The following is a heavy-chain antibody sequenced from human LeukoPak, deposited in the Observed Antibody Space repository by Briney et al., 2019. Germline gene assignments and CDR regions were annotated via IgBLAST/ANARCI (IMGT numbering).Heavy chain of an antibody. CDR1: GFTFSTYW. D-gene: IGHD2-21*02. CDR2: IKQDGNDK. V-gene: IGHV3-7*01. J-gene: IGHJ4*02. CDR3: ARDPRSKGGDWGDFDY. Sequence: GGSLRLSCAASGFTFSTYWMSWVRQAPGKGLEWVANIKQDGNDKYYVDSVKGRFTISRDNAKNSLYLQMNSLTAEDTAVYYCARDPRSKGGDWGDFDYWGQGTLVTVSS.